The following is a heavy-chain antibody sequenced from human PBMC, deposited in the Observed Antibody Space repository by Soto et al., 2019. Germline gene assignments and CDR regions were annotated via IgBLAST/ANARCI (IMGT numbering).Heavy chain of an antibody. CDR2: TYYSEST. V-gene: IGHV4-31*03. CDR3: ARDSSGYYYDPWYFDY. Sequence: TLSPTSPLSAGSISSGGYYCSWIRENPGKGLEWIGYTYYSESTYNNPSLESRVTISVDTSKNQFSLKLSSVTAAVTAVEYCARDSSGYYYDPWYFDYWGQGTLVTVSS. D-gene: IGHD3-22*01. J-gene: IGHJ4*02. CDR1: AGSISSGGYY.